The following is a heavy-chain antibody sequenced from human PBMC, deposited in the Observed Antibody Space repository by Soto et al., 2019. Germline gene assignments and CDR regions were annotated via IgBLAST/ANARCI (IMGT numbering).Heavy chain of an antibody. V-gene: IGHV1-69*06. CDR1: GGTFSSYA. D-gene: IGHD3-22*01. J-gene: IGHJ4*02. CDR2: IIPIFGTA. CDR3: ARDQPLDSSGYYSFDY. Sequence: ASVKVSCKASGGTFSSYAISWVRQAPGQGLEWMGGIIPIFGTANYAQKFQGRVTITADKSTSTAYMELSSLRSEDTAVYYCARDQPLDSSGYYSFDYWGQGTLVTVSS.